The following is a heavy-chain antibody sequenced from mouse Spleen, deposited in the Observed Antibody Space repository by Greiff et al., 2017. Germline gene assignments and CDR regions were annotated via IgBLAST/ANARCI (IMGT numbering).Heavy chain of an antibody. CDR1: GFTFSSYA. Sequence: EVMLVESGGGLVKPGGSLKLSCAASGFTFSSYAMSWVRQTPEKRLEWVATISSGGSYTYYPDSVKGRFTISRDNAKNTLYLQMSSLRSEDTAMYYCARNWDGSSYNYWGQGTTLTVSS. D-gene: IGHD1-1*01. CDR2: ISSGGSYT. CDR3: ARNWDGSSYNY. J-gene: IGHJ2*01. V-gene: IGHV5-9-1*01.